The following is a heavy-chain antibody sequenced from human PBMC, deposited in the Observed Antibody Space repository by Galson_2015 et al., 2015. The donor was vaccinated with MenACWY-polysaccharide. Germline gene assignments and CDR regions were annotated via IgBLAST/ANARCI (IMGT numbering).Heavy chain of an antibody. CDR1: GDSVSSNSAA. Sequence: CAISGDSVSSNSAAWNWIRQSPSRGLEWLGRIYYRSKSYNDYAVSVKSRITINPDTSKNQFSLNLTSVTDADTAVYYCARAIAVAGQRRDFDLWGCGTLVTVSS. D-gene: IGHD6-19*01. J-gene: IGHJ2*01. CDR2: IYYRSKSYN. V-gene: IGHV6-1*01. CDR3: ARAIAVAGQRRDFDL.